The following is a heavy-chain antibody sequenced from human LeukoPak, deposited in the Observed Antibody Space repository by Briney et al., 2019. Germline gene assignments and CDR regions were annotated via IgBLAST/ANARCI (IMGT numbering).Heavy chain of an antibody. V-gene: IGHV3-64*01. J-gene: IGHJ4*02. D-gene: IGHD3-3*01. CDR3: ARGYYNFWSGYSKFDY. Sequence: PGGSLRLSCAASGFTFSIYAMHWVRQAPGKGLEYVSAISYNGNATYYANSVKGRFIISRDNSKNTLYLQMGSLRADDMAVYYCARGYYNFWSGYSKFDYWGQGTLVTVSS. CDR1: GFTFSIYA. CDR2: ISYNGNAT.